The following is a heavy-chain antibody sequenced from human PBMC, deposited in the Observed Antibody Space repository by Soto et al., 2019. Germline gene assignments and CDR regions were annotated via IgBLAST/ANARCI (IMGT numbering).Heavy chain of an antibody. CDR2: IYYSGST. Sequence: SETLSLTCTVSGGSISSSSYYWGWIRQPPGKGLEWIGSIYYSGSTYYNPSLKSRVTISVDTSKNQFSLMLSSATAADTAVYYCARLFGYDSSGYYYYGMDVWGQGTTVTVSS. D-gene: IGHD3-22*01. V-gene: IGHV4-39*01. J-gene: IGHJ6*02. CDR3: ARLFGYDSSGYYYYGMDV. CDR1: GGSISSSSYY.